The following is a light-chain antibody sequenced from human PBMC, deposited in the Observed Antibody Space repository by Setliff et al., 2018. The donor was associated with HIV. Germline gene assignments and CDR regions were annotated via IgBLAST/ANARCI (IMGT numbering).Light chain of an antibody. J-gene: IGLJ1*01. CDR1: SNDIGGYKY. CDR2: DVS. CDR3: SSYTSSTTYV. V-gene: IGLV2-14*03. Sequence: QSVLTQPASVSGSPGQSITISCTGTSNDIGGYKYVSWYQQHPGNAPKLLTYDVSNRPSGISSRFSGSKSGNTASLSISGLQAEDEADYYCSSYTSSTTYVFGSGTKVTVL.